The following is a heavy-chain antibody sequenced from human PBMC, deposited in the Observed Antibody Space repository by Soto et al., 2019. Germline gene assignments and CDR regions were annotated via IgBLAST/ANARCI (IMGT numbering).Heavy chain of an antibody. V-gene: IGHV3-23*01. J-gene: IGHJ6*03. D-gene: IGHD6-13*01. CDR3: DKDRIIAAAHMDV. CDR2: ISSGANT. Sequence: EVQLLESGGGLVQPGGSLRLSCAASGFPFSSYAMSWVRQAPGKGLEWVSAISSGANTFYTDSVKGRFTISRDNSKNTLFPQTNSLRAEDTAISYCDKDRIIAAAHMDVWGKGTTVTVSS. CDR1: GFPFSSYA.